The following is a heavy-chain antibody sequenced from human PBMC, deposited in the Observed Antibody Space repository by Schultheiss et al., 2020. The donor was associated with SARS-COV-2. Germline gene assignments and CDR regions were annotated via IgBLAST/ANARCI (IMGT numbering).Heavy chain of an antibody. J-gene: IGHJ6*02. CDR2: IYYSGST. D-gene: IGHD3-3*01. V-gene: IGHV4-31*03. CDR1: GGSISSSSYY. Sequence: SQTLSLTCTVSGGSISSSSYYWSWIRQHPGKGLEWIGYIYYSGSTYYNPSLKSRVTISVDTSKNQFSLKLSSVTAADTAVYYCARGYRITIFGVAGRMDVWGQGTTVTVSS. CDR3: ARGYRITIFGVAGRMDV.